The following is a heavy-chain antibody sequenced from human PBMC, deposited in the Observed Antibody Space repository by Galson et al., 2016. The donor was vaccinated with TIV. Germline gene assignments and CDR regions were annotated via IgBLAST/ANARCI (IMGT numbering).Heavy chain of an antibody. CDR3: ARRQSDSRGCDP. V-gene: IGHV1-2*04. J-gene: IGHJ5*02. CDR1: GYSFTDYY. Sequence: SVKVSCKASGYSFTDYYIHWVRQAPGQGLEWMGWINPSSGGTFYAQRLQGWVAMTRDTSISTTYMDLSRLRPNDTAVYYCARRQSDSRGCDPWGQGTLVTVSS. CDR2: INPSSGGT. D-gene: IGHD5-18*01.